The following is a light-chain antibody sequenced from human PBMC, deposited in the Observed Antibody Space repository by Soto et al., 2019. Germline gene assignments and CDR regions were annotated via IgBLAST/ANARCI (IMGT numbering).Light chain of an antibody. CDR1: QSVNLN. CDR3: PQSGNPPIT. J-gene: IGKJ5*01. Sequence: EIKMTQYPGTLSVSPGEAATLSCTASQSVNLNLAWYQQKPGQPPRLLLYGASTRATGIPVRFSGSGSGTDFTLTIIILEPEDFTVYYSPQSGNPPITFCQGTRLEIK. V-gene: IGKV3-15*01. CDR2: GAS.